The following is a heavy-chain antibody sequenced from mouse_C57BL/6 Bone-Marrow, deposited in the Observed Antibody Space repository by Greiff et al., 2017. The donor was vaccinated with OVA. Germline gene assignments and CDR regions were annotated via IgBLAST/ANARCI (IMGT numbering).Heavy chain of an antibody. J-gene: IGHJ3*01. CDR3: ANYYGREAY. CDR2: IYPRSGNT. D-gene: IGHD1-1*01. Sequence: QVQLQQSGAELARPGASVKLSCKASGYTFTSYGISWVKQRTGQGLEWIGEIYPRSGNTYYNEKFKGKATLTADKSSSTAYMELRSLTSEDSAVYFCANYYGREAYWGQGTLVTVSA. CDR1: GYTFTSYG. V-gene: IGHV1-81*01.